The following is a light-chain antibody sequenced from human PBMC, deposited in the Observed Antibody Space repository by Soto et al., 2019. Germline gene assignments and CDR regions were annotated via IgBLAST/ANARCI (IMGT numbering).Light chain of an antibody. CDR2: KAS. Sequence: DIPMTQSPSTLSASVGDRVTITCRASQSISSWLAWYQQKPGKAPKLLIYKASSLESGVPSRFSGSGSGTEFTLTSSSLQPDDYATYYCQEYNSHSRYTFGQGTKLEIK. V-gene: IGKV1-5*03. J-gene: IGKJ2*01. CDR3: QEYNSHSRYT. CDR1: QSISSW.